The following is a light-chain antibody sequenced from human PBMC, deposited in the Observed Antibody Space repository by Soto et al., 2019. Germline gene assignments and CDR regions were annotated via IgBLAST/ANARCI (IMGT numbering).Light chain of an antibody. CDR1: SSDVGGYNY. Sequence: QSFLTQPASVSGSPGQSITISCTGTSSDVGGYNYVSWYQQHPGKAPRLMIYEVSNRPSGVSNRFSGSKSGNSASLTISGLQAEDEADYCCSSYTSSSTVVFGTGTKVTVL. CDR3: SSYTSSSTVV. CDR2: EVS. V-gene: IGLV2-14*01. J-gene: IGLJ1*01.